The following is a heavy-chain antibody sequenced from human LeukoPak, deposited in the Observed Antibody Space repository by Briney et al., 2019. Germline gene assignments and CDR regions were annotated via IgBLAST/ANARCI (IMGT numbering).Heavy chain of an antibody. Sequence: GGSLRLSCAASGFTFSSYAMSWVRQAPGKGLEWVANIREDGGDKYYVASVKGRFTISRDNAKNSLYLQMSSLRVDDTAMYYCARAVGAIPVNWGQGTLVTVSS. CDR2: IREDGGDK. CDR1: GFTFSSYA. V-gene: IGHV3-7*01. J-gene: IGHJ4*02. D-gene: IGHD1-26*01. CDR3: ARAVGAIPVN.